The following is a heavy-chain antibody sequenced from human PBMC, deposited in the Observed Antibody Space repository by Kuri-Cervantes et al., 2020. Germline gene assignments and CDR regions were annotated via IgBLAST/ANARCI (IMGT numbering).Heavy chain of an antibody. D-gene: IGHD3-22*01. CDR3: ARVTRDRSGYYFDY. V-gene: IGHV4-34*01. CDR2: INHSGST. CDR1: GGSFSGYY. J-gene: IGHJ4*02. Sequence: GSLRLSCAVYGGSFSGYYWSWIRQPPGKGLEWIGEINHSGSTNYNPSLKSRVTISVDTSKNQFSLKLSSVTAADTAVYYCARVTRDRSGYYFDYWGQGTLVTVSS.